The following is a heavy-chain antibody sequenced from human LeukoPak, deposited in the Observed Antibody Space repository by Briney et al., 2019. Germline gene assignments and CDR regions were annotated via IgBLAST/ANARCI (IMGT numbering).Heavy chain of an antibody. V-gene: IGHV1-2*02. J-gene: IGHJ4*02. CDR2: INPNSGGT. CDR1: GYTFTGYY. D-gene: IGHD2-15*01. Sequence: ASVKVSCKASGYTFTGYYMHWVRQAPGQGLEWMGWINPNSGGTNCAQKFQGRVTMTRDTSISTAYMELSRLRSDDTAVYYCARLYCSGGSCYSDTVAYWGQGTLVTVSS. CDR3: ARLYCSGGSCYSDTVAY.